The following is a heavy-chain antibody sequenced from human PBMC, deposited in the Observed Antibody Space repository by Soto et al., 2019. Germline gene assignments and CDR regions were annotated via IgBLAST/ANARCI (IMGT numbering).Heavy chain of an antibody. CDR3: AREYGWNHYYYYYCMDV. CDR1: GFTFSRYS. D-gene: IGHD1-1*01. J-gene: IGHJ6*02. Sequence: PGGSLRLSCATSGFTFSRYSMNWVRQAPGKGLEWVSSISSSSSYMYYADSVKGRFTISRDNAKNSLYLQMNSLRAEDTAVYYCAREYGWNHYYYYYCMDVWGQGTTVTVSS. CDR2: ISSSSSYM. V-gene: IGHV3-21*01.